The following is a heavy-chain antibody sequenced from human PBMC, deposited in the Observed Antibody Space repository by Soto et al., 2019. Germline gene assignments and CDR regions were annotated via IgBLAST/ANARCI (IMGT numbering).Heavy chain of an antibody. J-gene: IGHJ2*01. D-gene: IGHD3-10*01. V-gene: IGHV3-21*01. CDR3: ATQDNVLLRPSWYFDL. CDR1: GFTFESYT. CDR2: ISSTSTYI. Sequence: EVQLVESGGGLVKPGGSLRLSCAASGFTFESYTMNWVRQAPGKGLQWVSSISSTSTYIYYADSVKGRFTISRDNAKNSLYLQMNSLRAEDTAVYYCATQDNVLLRPSWYFDLWGRGTLVTVSS.